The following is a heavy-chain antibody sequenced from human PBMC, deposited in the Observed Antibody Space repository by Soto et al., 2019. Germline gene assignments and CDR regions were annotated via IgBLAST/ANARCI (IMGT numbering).Heavy chain of an antibody. J-gene: IGHJ5*02. CDR3: AGLPAGEGNWFDP. Sequence: QVQLQESGPGLVKPSETLSLTCNVSGASMSSYYWSWVRQPPGKGLEWIGYIFHTGSSNYSPSLQSRVXXAXHAXKNPFSLRLSFLTVADTAVYYGAGLPAGEGNWFDPWGQGTLVTVSS. D-gene: IGHD2-2*01. V-gene: IGHV4-59*01. CDR1: GASMSSYY. CDR2: IFHTGSS.